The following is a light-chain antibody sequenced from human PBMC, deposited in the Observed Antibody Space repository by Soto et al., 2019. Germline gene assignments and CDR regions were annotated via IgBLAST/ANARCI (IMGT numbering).Light chain of an antibody. J-gene: IGKJ1*01. CDR3: QQANHIPPT. V-gene: IGKV1-12*01. Sequence: DIQMTQSPSSVSASVGDRVTITCRASQGISSWLTWYQQKPGKAPKLLIYAASRLQSGVPSRFSGGGSGTDFTLTISSRQPQDFAPYYCQQANHIPPTLGQGNKVDI. CDR1: QGISSW. CDR2: AAS.